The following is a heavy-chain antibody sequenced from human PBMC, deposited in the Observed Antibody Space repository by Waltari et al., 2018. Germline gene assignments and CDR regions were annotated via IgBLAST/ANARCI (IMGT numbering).Heavy chain of an antibody. CDR2: ITGSGGTT. V-gene: IGHV3-23*01. Sequence: EVQLLESGGELVQPGGSLRLACTVSGFTFSLFAMSWVRQAPGKGPAWVSAITGSGGTTYYADSVKCRFTISRDNSKNTVYLQMNNLRAEDTAVYYCAKDRKGGNPNDAFDIWGQGTMVTVSS. D-gene: IGHD2-15*01. J-gene: IGHJ3*02. CDR3: AKDRKGGNPNDAFDI. CDR1: GFTFSLFA.